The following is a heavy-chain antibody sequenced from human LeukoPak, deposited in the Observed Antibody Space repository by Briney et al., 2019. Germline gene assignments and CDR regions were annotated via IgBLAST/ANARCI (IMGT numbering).Heavy chain of an antibody. CDR1: GFTFNTYA. Sequence: GGSLRLSCAASGFTFNTYAMNWVRQAPGKGLEWVSAISDSGGSTYYADSVKGRFTISRDNSKNTVYLQIHSLRAEDTAVYYCAKGKGSSSSSIDWWGQGTLVTVSS. V-gene: IGHV3-23*01. J-gene: IGHJ4*02. CDR3: AKGKGSSSSSIDW. D-gene: IGHD2-15*01. CDR2: ISDSGGST.